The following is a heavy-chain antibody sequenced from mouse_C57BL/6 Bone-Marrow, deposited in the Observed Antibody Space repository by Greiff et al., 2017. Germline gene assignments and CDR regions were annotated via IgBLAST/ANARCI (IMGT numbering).Heavy chain of an antibody. J-gene: IGHJ2*01. CDR3: ARKFITTVGPDY. D-gene: IGHD1-1*01. CDR1: GYTFTSYW. V-gene: IGHV1-64*01. Sequence: QVQLQQPGAELVKPGASVKLSCKASGYTFTSYWMHWVKQRPGQGLEWIGMIHPNSGSTNYNEKFKSKATLTVDKSSSTAYMQLSSLTSEDSAVYYCARKFITTVGPDYWGQGTTLTVSS. CDR2: IHPNSGST.